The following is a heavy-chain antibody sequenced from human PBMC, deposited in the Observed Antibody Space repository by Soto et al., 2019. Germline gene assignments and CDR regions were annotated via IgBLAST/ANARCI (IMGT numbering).Heavy chain of an antibody. V-gene: IGHV4-34*01. J-gene: IGHJ6*01. CDR3: ARGPPDLRFLEWYPATYSYGMDV. CDR2: INHSGST. CDR1: GGSFSGNY. D-gene: IGHD3-3*01. Sequence: QVHLQQWGAGLLRPSETLSLTCAVYGGSFSGNYWSWIRQPPGKGLEWIGEINHSGSTYYNPSLKSRVTISVDTSKNQFSLKLSSVTAADTAVYYCARGPPDLRFLEWYPATYSYGMDVW.